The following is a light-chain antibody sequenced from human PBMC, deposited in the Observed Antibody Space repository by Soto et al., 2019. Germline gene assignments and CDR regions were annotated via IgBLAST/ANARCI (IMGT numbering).Light chain of an antibody. CDR1: STDVGSANR. J-gene: IGLJ1*01. CDR3: SSYTTSTTYV. V-gene: IGLV2-18*02. Sequence: QSVLTQPPSVSGSPGQSVTISCTGTSTDVGSANRVSWYQQPPGTAPTLIVYAVSNRPSGVPDRFSGSKSGNTASLTISGLQAEDEADYYCSSYTTSTTYVFGTGTKVTXL. CDR2: AVS.